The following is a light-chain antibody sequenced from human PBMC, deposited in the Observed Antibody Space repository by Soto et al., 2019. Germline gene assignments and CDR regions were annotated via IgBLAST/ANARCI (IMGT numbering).Light chain of an antibody. V-gene: IGLV2-23*02. CDR3: CSYAGSSTFVV. Sequence: QSALTQPASVSGSPGQSITISCTGTSSDVGSYNLVSWYQQHPGKAPKLMIYEVSKRPSGVSNRFSGSKSGNTASLTISGLQAEDEADYSCCSYAGSSTFVVFGTGTKLTVL. CDR2: EVS. J-gene: IGLJ1*01. CDR1: SSDVGSYNL.